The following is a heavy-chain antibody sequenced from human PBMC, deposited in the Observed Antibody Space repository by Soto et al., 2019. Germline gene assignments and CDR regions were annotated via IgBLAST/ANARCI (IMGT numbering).Heavy chain of an antibody. J-gene: IGHJ4*02. CDR1: GFNPNTTP. Sequence: GSLRLSCADSGFNPNTTPLSSVRQPPGNGLDWVTTISGTASRTYYADSVKCRFFLSRDNYKNQVTLHMHNLTLHDKAVYYCAPSFRYFDNWGQGTRVTVSS. V-gene: IGHV3-23*01. CDR3: APSFRYFDN. D-gene: IGHD3-9*01. CDR2: ISGTASRT.